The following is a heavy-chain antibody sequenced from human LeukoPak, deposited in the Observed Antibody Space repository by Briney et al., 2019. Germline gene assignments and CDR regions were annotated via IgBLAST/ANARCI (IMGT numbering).Heavy chain of an antibody. V-gene: IGHV3-74*01. J-gene: IGHJ4*02. D-gene: IGHD1-26*01. CDR3: ARKQVGADFDY. Sequence: GGSLRLSCTASGFTFGSYLVHWVRQAPGKGLVWVSRISSDGSDTTYADSVKGRFTISRDSAKNTLYLQMNSLRVEDTAVYYCARKQVGADFDYWGQGILVTVSS. CDR2: ISSDGSDT. CDR1: GFTFGSYL.